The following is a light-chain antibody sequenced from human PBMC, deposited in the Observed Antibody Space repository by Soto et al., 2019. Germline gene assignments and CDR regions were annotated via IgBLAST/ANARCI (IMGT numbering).Light chain of an antibody. J-gene: IGKJ1*01. Sequence: DIQMTQSPSSLSASVGDRVTITCRASHSISSYLNWYQQKPGKAPKLLIYAASNLQSGVPSRFSGSGSGTDFTLTISSLQPEDFATYYCQQSYSTPQTFGQGTKVEIK. CDR3: QQSYSTPQT. CDR2: AAS. CDR1: HSISSY. V-gene: IGKV1-39*01.